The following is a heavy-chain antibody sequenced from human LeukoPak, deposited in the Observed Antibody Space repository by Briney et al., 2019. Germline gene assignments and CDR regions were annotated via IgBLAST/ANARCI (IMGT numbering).Heavy chain of an antibody. CDR2: ISYDGSNK. CDR3: VRGDSRDY. V-gene: IGHV3-30*03. Sequence: GRSLRLSCAASGFTFSSYGMHWVRQAPGKGLEWVAVISYDGSNKYYADSVKGRLTISRDNAKNSLYLQINSLRAEDTAVYYCVRGDSRDYWGQGTLVTVSS. J-gene: IGHJ4*02. CDR1: GFTFSSYG. D-gene: IGHD6-13*01.